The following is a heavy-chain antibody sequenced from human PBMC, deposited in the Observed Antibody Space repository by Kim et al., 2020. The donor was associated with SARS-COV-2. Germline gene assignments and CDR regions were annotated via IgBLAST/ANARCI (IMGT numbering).Heavy chain of an antibody. J-gene: IGHJ6*02. CDR3: ARGNYYESVSLSDYYNGMDV. CDR1: GLSFDDSA. CDR2: ISYDGRNK. V-gene: IGHV3-30-3*01. D-gene: IGHD3-10*01. Sequence: GGSLRLSCAASGLSFDDSAMNRVRQPPGKGLEWVAVISYDGRNKDYADSVKGRFTISRDNSKRTLYLQMNSLRVEDTSVYYCARGNYYESVSLSDYYNGMDVWGQGTTVTVSS.